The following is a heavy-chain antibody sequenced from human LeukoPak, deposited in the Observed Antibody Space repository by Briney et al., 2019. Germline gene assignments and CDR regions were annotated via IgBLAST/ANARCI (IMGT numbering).Heavy chain of an antibody. V-gene: IGHV3-48*01. Sequence: GGSLRLSCAASGFTFSSYGMHWVRQAPGKGLEWVSYISSSGSTIYYADSVKGRFTISRDNSKNTLYLQMNSLRAEDTAVYYCAKDPIVATISWGQGTLVTVSS. CDR1: GFTFSSYG. CDR3: AKDPIVATIS. J-gene: IGHJ4*02. CDR2: ISSSGSTI. D-gene: IGHD5-12*01.